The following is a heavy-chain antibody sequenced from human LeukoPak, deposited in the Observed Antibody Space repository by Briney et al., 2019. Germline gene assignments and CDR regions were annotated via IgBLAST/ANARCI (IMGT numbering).Heavy chain of an antibody. Sequence: PSETLSLTCTVSGGSISSGSYYWSWIRQPAGKGLEWIGRIYTSGSTNYNPSLKSRVTISVDTSKNQFSLKLNSVTAADTAVYYCARGATYYDFWSGYPFQFDPWGQGTLVTVSS. J-gene: IGHJ5*02. CDR3: ARGATYYDFWSGYPFQFDP. V-gene: IGHV4-61*02. CDR1: GGSISSGSYY. D-gene: IGHD3-3*01. CDR2: IYTSGST.